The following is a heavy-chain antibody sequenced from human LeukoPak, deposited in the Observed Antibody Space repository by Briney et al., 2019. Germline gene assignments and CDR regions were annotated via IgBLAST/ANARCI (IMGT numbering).Heavy chain of an antibody. V-gene: IGHV1-69*04. CDR3: ARDLGYSYGYYYYYGMDV. D-gene: IGHD5-18*01. J-gene: IGHJ6*02. CDR1: GGTFSSYA. CDR2: IIPILGIA. Sequence: SVKVSCKASGGTFSSYAISWVRQAPGQGVEWMGRIIPILGIANYAQKFQGRVTITADKSTSTAYMELSSLRSEDTAVYYCARDLGYSYGYYYYYGMDVWGQGTTVTVSS.